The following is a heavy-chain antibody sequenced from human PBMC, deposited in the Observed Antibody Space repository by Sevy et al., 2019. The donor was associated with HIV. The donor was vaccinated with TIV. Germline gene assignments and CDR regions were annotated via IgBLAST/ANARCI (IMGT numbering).Heavy chain of an antibody. D-gene: IGHD6-13*01. J-gene: IGHJ2*01. CDR2: TYYRSKWYN. Sequence: SQTLSLTCAISGDSVSSNSAAWNWIRQSPLRGLEWLGRTYYRSKWYNDYAVSVKSRITINPDTSKNQFSLQLNSVTPEDTAVYYCARSGVAAAGTGIYWYFDLWGRGTLVTVSS. CDR3: ARSGVAAAGTGIYWYFDL. V-gene: IGHV6-1*01. CDR1: GDSVSSNSAA.